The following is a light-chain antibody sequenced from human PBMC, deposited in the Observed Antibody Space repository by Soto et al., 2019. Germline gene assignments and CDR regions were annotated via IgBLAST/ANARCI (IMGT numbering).Light chain of an antibody. CDR2: DAS. J-gene: IGKJ1*01. V-gene: IGKV1-39*01. CDR1: QSIGSY. Sequence: DIQLTQSPSSLSASVGDKVTITCRASQSIGSYLNWVQQKPGKAPKLLIYDASSLQTGVPSRFSGSGSGTDFSLTISSLQPEDFATYYCQQSYSTPPWTFGQGTKVEIK. CDR3: QQSYSTPPWT.